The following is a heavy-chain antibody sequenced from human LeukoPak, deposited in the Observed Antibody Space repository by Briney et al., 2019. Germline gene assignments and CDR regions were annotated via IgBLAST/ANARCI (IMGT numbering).Heavy chain of an antibody. Sequence: PGGSLRLSCAASGFTFSDHWMHWVRQAPGKGLVWISRIYSDRSTVNYADSVKVRFTISRDNAKNTLYLQMNSLRAEDTALYYCARVTRWDWYFDLWGRGALVTVSS. V-gene: IGHV3-74*01. CDR3: ARVTRWDWYFDL. CDR2: IYSDRSTV. J-gene: IGHJ2*01. D-gene: IGHD5-24*01. CDR1: GFTFSDHW.